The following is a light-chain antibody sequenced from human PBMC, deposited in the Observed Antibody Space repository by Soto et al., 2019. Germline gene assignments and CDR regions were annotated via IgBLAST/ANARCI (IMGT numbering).Light chain of an antibody. CDR1: SGDVGSYNL. V-gene: IGLV2-23*02. CDR3: CSYAGNSEV. J-gene: IGLJ1*01. Sequence: QSVLTQPASVSGSPGQSITIPCTGTSGDVGSYNLVSWYQQHPGKAPKLLIYEVTERPSGVSNRFSGSKPGNTASLTISGLQPDDEADYYCCSYAGNSEVFGTGTKVTVL. CDR2: EVT.